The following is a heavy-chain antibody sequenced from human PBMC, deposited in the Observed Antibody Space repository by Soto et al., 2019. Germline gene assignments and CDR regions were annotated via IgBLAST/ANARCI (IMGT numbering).Heavy chain of an antibody. D-gene: IGHD3-3*01. Sequence: PGGSLRLSCAASGFTFSNAWMNWVRQAPRKGLEWVGRIKSKTDGGTTDYAAPVKGRFTISRDDSKNTLYLQMNSLKTEDTAVYYCTTLSITIFGVVLMDVWGQGTTVTVSS. CDR3: TTLSITIFGVVLMDV. V-gene: IGHV3-15*07. J-gene: IGHJ6*02. CDR2: IKSKTDGGTT. CDR1: GFTFSNAW.